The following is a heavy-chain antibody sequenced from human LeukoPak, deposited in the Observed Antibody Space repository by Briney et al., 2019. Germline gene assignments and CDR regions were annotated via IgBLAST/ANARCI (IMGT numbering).Heavy chain of an antibody. J-gene: IGHJ4*02. CDR2: INHSGST. CDR3: ARYRAFRGVSPFDY. D-gene: IGHD3-10*01. Sequence: SETLSLTCAVYGGSFSGYYWSWLRQPPGKGLEWIGEINHSGSTNYNPSLKSRVTISVDTSKNQFSLKLSSVTAADTAVYYCARYRAFRGVSPFDYWGQGTLVTVSS. CDR1: GGSFSGYY. V-gene: IGHV4-34*01.